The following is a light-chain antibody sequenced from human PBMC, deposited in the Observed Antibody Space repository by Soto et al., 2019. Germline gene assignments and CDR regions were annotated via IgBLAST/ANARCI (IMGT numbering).Light chain of an antibody. Sequence: DIQMTQSPSTLSASVGDRVTIVCRASQSISSWLAWYQQKPGKAPKVLIYGASSLESGVPSRFSGSGSGTEFTLTISSLQPDDFATYYCQQYNSYPWTFGQGTKV. V-gene: IGKV1-5*02. J-gene: IGKJ1*01. CDR2: GAS. CDR3: QQYNSYPWT. CDR1: QSISSW.